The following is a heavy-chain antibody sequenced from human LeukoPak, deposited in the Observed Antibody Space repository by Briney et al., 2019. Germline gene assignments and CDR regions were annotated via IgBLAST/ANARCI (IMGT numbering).Heavy chain of an antibody. V-gene: IGHV3-7*01. CDR2: IKQDGSEK. CDR3: AKGFAYYDFWSGYYSLAAFDI. J-gene: IGHJ3*02. D-gene: IGHD3-3*01. CDR1: GFTFSSYW. Sequence: TGGSLRLSCAASGFTFSSYWMSWVRQAPGKGLEWVANIKQDGSEKYYVDSVKGRLTISRDNAKNSLYLQMNSLRAEDTAVYYCAKGFAYYDFWSGYYSLAAFDIWGQGTMVTVSS.